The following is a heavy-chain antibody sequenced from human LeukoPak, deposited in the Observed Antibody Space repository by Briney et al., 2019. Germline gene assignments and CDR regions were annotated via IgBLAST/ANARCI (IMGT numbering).Heavy chain of an antibody. CDR3: ARESADDYVWGSYRYLDY. D-gene: IGHD3-16*02. CDR2: IYYSGST. Sequence: SETLSLTCTVSGGSISSYYWSWIRQPPGKGLEWIGYIYYSGSTNYNPSLKSRVTISVDTSKNQFSLKLSSVTAADTAVYYCARESADDYVWGSYRYLDYWGQGTLVTVSS. CDR1: GGSISSYY. V-gene: IGHV4-59*01. J-gene: IGHJ4*02.